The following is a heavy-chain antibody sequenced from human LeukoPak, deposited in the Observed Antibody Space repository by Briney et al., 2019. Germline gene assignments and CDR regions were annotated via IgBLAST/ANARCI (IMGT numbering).Heavy chain of an antibody. J-gene: IGHJ6*03. CDR3: ARDFIAAAGSYYYYMDV. CDR1: GGSISSGGYS. Sequence: PSQTLSLTCAVSGGSISSGGYSWSWIRQPPGKGLEWIGYIYHSGSTYYNPSLKSRVTISVDRSKNQFSLKLSSVTAADTAVYYCARDFIAAAGSYYYYMDVWGKGTTVTVSS. D-gene: IGHD6-13*01. V-gene: IGHV4-30-2*01. CDR2: IYHSGST.